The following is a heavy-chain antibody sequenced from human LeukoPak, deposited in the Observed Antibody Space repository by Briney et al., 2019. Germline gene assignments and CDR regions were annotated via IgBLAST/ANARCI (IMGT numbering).Heavy chain of an antibody. D-gene: IGHD5-18*01. CDR3: ARHMGLGYSYGYPYFDY. J-gene: IGHJ4*02. V-gene: IGHV4-59*08. CDR2: IYYSGST. Sequence: SETLSLTCTVYGGSISSYYWRWIRQPPGKGLEWIGYIYYSGSTNYNPSLKSRVTISVDTSKNQFSLKLSSVTAADTAVYYCARHMGLGYSYGYPYFDYWGQGTLVTVSS. CDR1: GGSISSYY.